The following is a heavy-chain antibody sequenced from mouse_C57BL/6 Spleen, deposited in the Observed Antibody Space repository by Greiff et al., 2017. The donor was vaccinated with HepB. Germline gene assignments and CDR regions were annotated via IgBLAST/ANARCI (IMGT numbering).Heavy chain of an antibody. D-gene: IGHD2-1*01. CDR1: GYTFTSYW. Sequence: QVQLKQPGAELVMPGASVKLSCKASGYTFTSYWMHWVKQRPGQGLEWIGEIDPSDSYTNYNQKFKGKSTLTVDKSSSTAYMQLSSLTSENSAVYYCARTNGNYGRWYVDVWGTGTTVTVSS. CDR3: ARTNGNYGRWYVDV. J-gene: IGHJ1*03. V-gene: IGHV1-69*01. CDR2: IDPSDSYT.